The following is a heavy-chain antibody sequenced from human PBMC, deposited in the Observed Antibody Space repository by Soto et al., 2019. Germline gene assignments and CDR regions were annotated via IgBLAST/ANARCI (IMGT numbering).Heavy chain of an antibody. CDR3: AKGPTYYYDSSGYFPYDY. CDR2: ISGSGGST. CDR1: GFTFSSYA. Sequence: EVQLLESGGGLVQPGGSLRLSCAASGFTFSSYAMSWVRQAPGKGLEWVSAISGSGGSTYYADSVKGRFTISRDNSKNTLYLQMTSLRAEDTAVYYCAKGPTYYYDSSGYFPYDYWGQGTLVTVSS. J-gene: IGHJ4*02. V-gene: IGHV3-23*01. D-gene: IGHD3-22*01.